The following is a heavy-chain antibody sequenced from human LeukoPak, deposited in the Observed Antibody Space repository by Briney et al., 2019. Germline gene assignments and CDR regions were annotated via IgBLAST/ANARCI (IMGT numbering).Heavy chain of an antibody. J-gene: IGHJ5*02. CDR3: AKAKSIAAGVAWFDP. CDR2: INSDGSST. V-gene: IGHV3-74*01. Sequence: GGSLRLSCAASGFTFSSYWMHWVRQAPGKGLVRVSRINSDGSSTSYADSVKGRFTISRDNSKNTLYLQMNSLRAEDTAVYYCAKAKSIAAGVAWFDPWGQGTLVTVSS. CDR1: GFTFSSYW. D-gene: IGHD6-13*01.